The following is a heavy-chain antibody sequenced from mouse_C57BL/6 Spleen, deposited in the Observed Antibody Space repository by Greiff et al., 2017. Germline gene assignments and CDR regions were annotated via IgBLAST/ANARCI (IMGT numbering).Heavy chain of an antibody. Sequence: EVKVVESGGGLVKPGGSLKLSCAASGFTFSSYAMSWVRQTPEKRLEWVATISDGGSYTYYPDNVKGRFTISRDNAKNNLYLQMSHLKSEDTAMYYCARDGIYYDYDSGYYFDYWGQGTTLTVSS. J-gene: IGHJ2*01. CDR1: GFTFSSYA. D-gene: IGHD2-4*01. CDR2: ISDGGSYT. CDR3: ARDGIYYDYDSGYYFDY. V-gene: IGHV5-4*01.